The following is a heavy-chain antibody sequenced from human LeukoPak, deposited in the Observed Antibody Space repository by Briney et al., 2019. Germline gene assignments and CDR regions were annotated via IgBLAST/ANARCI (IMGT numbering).Heavy chain of an antibody. D-gene: IGHD3-3*01. CDR1: GGTFSSYA. CDR2: IIPIFGTA. V-gene: IGHV1-69*05. J-gene: IGHJ4*02. Sequence: ASVKVSCKASGGTFSSYAISWVRRAPGQGLEWMGGIIPIFGTANYAQKFQGRVTITTDESTSTAYMELSSLRSEDTAVYYCARRTLFGVIKPPDYWGQGTLVTVSS. CDR3: ARRTLFGVIKPPDY.